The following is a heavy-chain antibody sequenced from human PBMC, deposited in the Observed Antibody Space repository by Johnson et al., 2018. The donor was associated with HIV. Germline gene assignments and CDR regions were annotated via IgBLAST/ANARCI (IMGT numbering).Heavy chain of an antibody. CDR3: AKDVNSLVWAFDI. J-gene: IGHJ3*02. CDR2: IRFDGSNK. V-gene: IGHV3-30*02. CDR1: GFTFSSYD. Sequence: QVQLVESGGGVVQPGRSLRLSCAASGFTFSSYDMHWVRQVPGKGLEWVAFIRFDGSNKYYADSVKGRFTISRDDSKNTLFLQMNSLRPEDTAVYYCAKDVNSLVWAFDIWGQGTMVTVSS. D-gene: IGHD2/OR15-2a*01.